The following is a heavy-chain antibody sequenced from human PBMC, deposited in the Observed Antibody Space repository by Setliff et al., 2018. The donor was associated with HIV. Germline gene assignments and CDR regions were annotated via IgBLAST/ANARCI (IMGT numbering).Heavy chain of an antibody. CDR1: GGSISGHY. D-gene: IGHD6-19*01. Sequence: SETLSLTCTVSGGSISGHYWSWIRQPPGKGPECIGYIYSSGSTNYNPSLKSRVTISADTSKNQFSLKLTSVTAADTAVYYCARGNDSSGWPLDYWGQGTLVTVSS. J-gene: IGHJ4*02. CDR3: ARGNDSSGWPLDY. V-gene: IGHV4-59*11. CDR2: IYSSGST.